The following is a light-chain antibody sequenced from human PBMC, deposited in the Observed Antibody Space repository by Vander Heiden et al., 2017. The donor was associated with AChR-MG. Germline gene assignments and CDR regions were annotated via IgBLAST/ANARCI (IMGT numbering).Light chain of an antibody. J-gene: IGLJ2*01. CDR3: SSFVTRLV. CDR1: SDAGGPSNY. CDR2: DVS. V-gene: IGLV2-14*03. Sequence: QSALTQPASVSGSPGQSIPIPCSGLSDAGGPSNYVSCSPPQQGKAPKLILYDVSKRASAFSDRFSGSRSGTSASLTISGLLPEDESHYYCSSFVTRLVFGGGTKLTVL.